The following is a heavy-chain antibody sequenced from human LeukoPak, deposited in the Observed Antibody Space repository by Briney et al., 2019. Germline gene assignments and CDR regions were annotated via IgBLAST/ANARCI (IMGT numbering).Heavy chain of an antibody. J-gene: IGHJ4*02. CDR1: GGSISSSNFY. CDR2: IYYSGNT. V-gene: IGHV4-61*05. CDR3: ARAVAYGIDTGYFDY. Sequence: SETLSLTCTVSGGSISSSNFYWGWIRQPPGKGLEWIGYIYYSGNTNYNPSLKSRLTISVDTSKNQLSLKLTSVTAADTAVYYCARAVAYGIDTGYFDYWGQGTLVAVSS. D-gene: IGHD2-8*02.